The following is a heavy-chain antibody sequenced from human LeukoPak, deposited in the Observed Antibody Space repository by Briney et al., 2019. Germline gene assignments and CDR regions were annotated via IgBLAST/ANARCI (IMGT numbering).Heavy chain of an antibody. J-gene: IGHJ4*02. V-gene: IGHV4-59*01. CDR3: ASRHFYDSSGYWD. D-gene: IGHD3-22*01. Sequence: ASETLSLTCSVSGGSISRYYWSWMRQPPGKGLECIGYIYYSGSTNYNPSLKSRVTISVDTSKNQFSLKLSSVTAADTAVYYCASRHFYDSSGYWDWGQGTLVTVSS. CDR2: IYYSGST. CDR1: GGSISRYY.